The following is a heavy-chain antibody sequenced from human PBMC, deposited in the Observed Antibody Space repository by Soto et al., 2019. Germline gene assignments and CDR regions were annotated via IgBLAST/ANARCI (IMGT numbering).Heavy chain of an antibody. CDR3: ARGLFSSGWYSYFDT. CDR1: TESLRGYY. V-gene: IGHV4-34*01. J-gene: IGHJ5*02. D-gene: IGHD6-19*01. CDR2: ISQSGFT. Sequence: QVQLQQRGAGLLRPSETLSLTCAVSTESLRGYYWTWIRQSPGKGLEWIGEISQSGFTNYNPSLGSRVTLSVDTSKSAFSLHLTSMTAADTALYYCARGLFSSGWYSYFDTWGQGTPVTVSS.